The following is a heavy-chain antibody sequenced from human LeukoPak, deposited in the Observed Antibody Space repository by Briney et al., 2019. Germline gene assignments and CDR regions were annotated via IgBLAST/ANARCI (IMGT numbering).Heavy chain of an antibody. J-gene: IGHJ3*01. CDR3: ARGGMLGQSTFDL. CDR1: GGSISGYY. Sequence: SETLSLTCTVSGGSISGYYWSWSRQAPGKGVEWIGNFYHNRGAWYKSSLKSRVTTSVDTSKNEFSLRLSSVTAADTAVYYCARGGMLGQSTFDLWGQGTLVTVSS. D-gene: IGHD3-10*02. V-gene: IGHV4-59*01. CDR2: FYHNRGA.